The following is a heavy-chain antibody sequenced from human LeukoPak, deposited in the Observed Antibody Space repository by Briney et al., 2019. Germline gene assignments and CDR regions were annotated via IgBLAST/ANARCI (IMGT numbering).Heavy chain of an antibody. CDR2: IIPIFGTA. Sequence: ASVKVSCKASGGTFSSYAISWVRQAPGQGLEWMGGIIPIFGTANYAQKFQGRVTITADKSTSTAYMELSSLRSEDTAVYYCASFDCSSTSCYRLNYYYYGMDVWGQGTTVTVSS. J-gene: IGHJ6*02. CDR3: ASFDCSSTSCYRLNYYYYGMDV. V-gene: IGHV1-69*06. CDR1: GGTFSSYA. D-gene: IGHD2-2*02.